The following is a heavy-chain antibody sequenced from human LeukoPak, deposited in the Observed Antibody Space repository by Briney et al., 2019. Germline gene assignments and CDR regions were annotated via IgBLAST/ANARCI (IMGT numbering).Heavy chain of an antibody. CDR2: IYWDDDK. Sequence: SGPTLVKPTQTLTLTCTFSGFSLSTSGVGVGWIRQPPGKALEWLALIYWDDDKRYSPSLKSRLTITKDTSKNQVVLTMTNMDPVDTATYYCAHRLYCSSTSCYHSFDPWGQGTLVTVSS. J-gene: IGHJ5*02. CDR1: GFSLSTSGVG. D-gene: IGHD2-2*01. V-gene: IGHV2-5*02. CDR3: AHRLYCSSTSCYHSFDP.